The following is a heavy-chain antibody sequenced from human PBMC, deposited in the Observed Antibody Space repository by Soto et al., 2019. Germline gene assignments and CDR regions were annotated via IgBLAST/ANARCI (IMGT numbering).Heavy chain of an antibody. Sequence: ASVKVSCKASGYTFTSYAMHWVRQAPGQRLEWMGWINAGNGNTKYSQKFQGRVTITRDTSASTAYMELSSLRSEDTAVYYCARDADIVLVPAASHYYYGMDVWAQGTTVTVSS. CDR3: ARDADIVLVPAASHYYYGMDV. CDR2: INAGNGNT. J-gene: IGHJ6*02. D-gene: IGHD2-2*01. V-gene: IGHV1-3*01. CDR1: GYTFTSYA.